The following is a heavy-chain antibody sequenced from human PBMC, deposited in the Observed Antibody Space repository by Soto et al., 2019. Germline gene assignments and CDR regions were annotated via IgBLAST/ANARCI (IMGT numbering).Heavy chain of an antibody. V-gene: IGHV3-9*01. CDR1: GFSFDDYG. J-gene: IGHJ4*02. CDR2: ISWNSGDI. CDR3: ARDNDWDRDGPFGY. Sequence: EMQLVESGGGSVQPGRSLRLSCAASGFSFDDYGMHWVRQGPGKGLEWVSGISWNSGDIYYADSVKGRFSISRDNAKKPLCLQMNSLTTEDTALYYSARDNDWDRDGPFGYWCQGILVTVSS. D-gene: IGHD3-9*01.